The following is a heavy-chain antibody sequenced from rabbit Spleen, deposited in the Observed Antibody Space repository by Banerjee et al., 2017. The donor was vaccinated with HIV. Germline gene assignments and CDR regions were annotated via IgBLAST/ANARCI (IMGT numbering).Heavy chain of an antibody. V-gene: IGHV1S40*01. J-gene: IGHJ3*01. CDR2: IYAGSTGST. D-gene: IGHD4-1*01. CDR1: GFSFNSGYD. Sequence: QSLEESGGGLVKPGASLTLTCTASGFSFNSGYDMCWVRQAPGKGLEWIACIYAGSTGSTYSATWAKGRFTISKTSSTTVTLRMTSLTAADTATYFCARDLAGVIGWNFGWWGQGTLVTVS. CDR3: ARDLAGVIGWNFGW.